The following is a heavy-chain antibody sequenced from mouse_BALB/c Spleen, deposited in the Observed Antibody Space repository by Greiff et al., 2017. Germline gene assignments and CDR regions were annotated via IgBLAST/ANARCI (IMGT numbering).Heavy chain of an antibody. J-gene: IGHJ4*01. CDR1: GFTFNTYA. CDR2: IRSKSNNYAT. Sequence: GGGLVQPKGSLKLSCAASGFTFNTYAMNWVRQAPGKGLEWVARIRSKSNNYATYYADSVKDRFTISRDDSQSMLYLQMNNLKTEDTAMYYCVRHPYGNYAMDYWGQGTSVTVSS. D-gene: IGHD2-1*01. CDR3: VRHPYGNYAMDY. V-gene: IGHV10-1*02.